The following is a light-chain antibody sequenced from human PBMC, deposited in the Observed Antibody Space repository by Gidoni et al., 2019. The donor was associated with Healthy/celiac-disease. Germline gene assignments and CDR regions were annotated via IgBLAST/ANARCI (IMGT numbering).Light chain of an antibody. CDR2: DAS. CDR3: QQYDNLLFT. J-gene: IGKJ3*01. CDR1: QYISNY. Sequence: DIQMTQSPSSLSASVGDSVTITCQASQYISNYLNWYQQKPGKAPQLLIYDASNLETGVPSRFSGSGSGTDFTFTISSLQPEDIATYYCQQYDNLLFTFGPGTKVDIK. V-gene: IGKV1-33*01.